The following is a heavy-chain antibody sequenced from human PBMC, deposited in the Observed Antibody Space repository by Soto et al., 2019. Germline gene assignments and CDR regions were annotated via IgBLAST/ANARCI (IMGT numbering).Heavy chain of an antibody. CDR1: GFGMINYG. CDR3: ARLGVTTSVYYYTMDV. J-gene: IGHJ6*02. V-gene: IGHV1-18*04. D-gene: IGHD4-4*01. Sequence: ASLNVACKTSGFGMINYGVTCGRQAPGQGLEWMGWISAYNGNTIYAQNLQGRLTMTRDTSTSTAYMELRSLRSDDTAVYYCARLGVTTSVYYYTMDVWGQGTTVTVSS. CDR2: ISAYNGNT.